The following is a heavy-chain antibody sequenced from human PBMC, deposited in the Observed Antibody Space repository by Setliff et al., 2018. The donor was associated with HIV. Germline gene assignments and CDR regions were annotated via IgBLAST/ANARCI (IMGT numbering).Heavy chain of an antibody. D-gene: IGHD1-1*01. J-gene: IGHJ4*02. CDR1: GGSISGSSYH. Sequence: SETLSLTCTVSGGSISGSSYHWGWIRQTPGKGLEWIGSIYHSGSTYYKPSLKSRVTISVDTSKNQFSLKLTSVTAADTAVYYCASAGSGTRAPPRYWGQGTLVTVSS. V-gene: IGHV4-39*07. CDR2: IYHSGST. CDR3: ASAGSGTRAPPRY.